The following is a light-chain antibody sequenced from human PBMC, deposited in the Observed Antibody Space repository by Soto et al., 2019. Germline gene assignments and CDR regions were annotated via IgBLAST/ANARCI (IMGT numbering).Light chain of an antibody. CDR2: DAS. V-gene: IGKV1-13*02. Sequence: AIQLTQSPSSLSASVGDRVTITCRASQGISSALAWYQQKPGKAPKLLIYDASSLESGVPSRFSGNGSGTDFTLTISSLQPEDFATYYCQQFNSYLPLTFGGGTKVEIK. CDR3: QQFNSYLPLT. CDR1: QGISSA. J-gene: IGKJ4*01.